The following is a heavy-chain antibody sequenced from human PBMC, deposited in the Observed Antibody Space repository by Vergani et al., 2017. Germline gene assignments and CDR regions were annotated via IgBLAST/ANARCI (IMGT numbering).Heavy chain of an antibody. V-gene: IGHV3-7*01. Sequence: EVQLLESGGDLVQPGGSLRLSCAASGFTFIMHAMSWVRQAPGKGLEWVANIKRDGSEKNYGDSVRGRFTISRDNAKNSVYLQMNSLRGEDTAVYYCATHEYGGDAYWGQGTMVTVSS. CDR2: IKRDGSEK. D-gene: IGHD2/OR15-2a*01. J-gene: IGHJ4*02. CDR1: GFTFIMHA. CDR3: ATHEYGGDAY.